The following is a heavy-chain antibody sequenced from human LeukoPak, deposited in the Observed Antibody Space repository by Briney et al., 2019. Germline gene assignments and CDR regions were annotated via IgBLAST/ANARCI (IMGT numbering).Heavy chain of an antibody. J-gene: IGHJ5*02. Sequence: SVKVSCKASGGTFSSYAISWVRQAPGQGLEWMGGIIPIFGTANYAQKFQGRVTITADESTSTAYMELSSLRSEDTAVYYCARAPDYGDYDLGLAWFDPWGQGTLVTVSS. CDR2: IIPIFGTA. CDR1: GGTFSSYA. CDR3: ARAPDYGDYDLGLAWFDP. V-gene: IGHV1-69*13. D-gene: IGHD4-17*01.